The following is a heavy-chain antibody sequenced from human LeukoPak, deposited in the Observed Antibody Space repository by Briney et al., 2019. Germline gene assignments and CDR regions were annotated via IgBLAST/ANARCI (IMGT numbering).Heavy chain of an antibody. CDR3: ARVDINLYCSSTSCYYGGYYYYGMDV. CDR2: IWYDGSNK. V-gene: IGHV3-33*01. Sequence: GRSLRLSCAASGFTFSSYGMHWVRQAPGKGLEWVAVIWYDGSNKYYADSVKGRFTISRDNSKNTLYLQMNSLRAEDTAVYYCARVDINLYCSSTSCYYGGYYYYGMDVWGQGTTVIVSS. J-gene: IGHJ6*02. D-gene: IGHD2-2*01. CDR1: GFTFSSYG.